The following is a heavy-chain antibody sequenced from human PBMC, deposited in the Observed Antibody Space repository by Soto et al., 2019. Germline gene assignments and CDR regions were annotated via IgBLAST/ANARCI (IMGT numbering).Heavy chain of an antibody. CDR3: ARPDYGDYWYFDL. V-gene: IGHV1-69*08. CDR2: IIPALGTA. CDR1: GGTFSSHT. D-gene: IGHD4-17*01. J-gene: IGHJ2*01. Sequence: QDQLVQSGAEVKKPGSSVKVSCKASGGTFSSHTFSWVRQAPGQGLEWMGRIIPALGTATYAQKFQGRVTITAHESATTVYMELNCLRSDHTAVYYCARPDYGDYWYFDLWGRGTLVTVSS.